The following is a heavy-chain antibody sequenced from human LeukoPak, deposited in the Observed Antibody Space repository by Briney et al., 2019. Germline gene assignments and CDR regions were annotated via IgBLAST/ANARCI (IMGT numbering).Heavy chain of an antibody. J-gene: IGHJ4*02. V-gene: IGHV7-4-1*02. CDR2: INTNTGNP. Sequence: ASVKVSCKASRYTFTSYAMNWERQAPGQGLERMGWINTNTGNPTYAQGFTGRFVFSLDTSVSTAYLQISSLKAEDTAVYYCARGEEYYYALSGYWGQGTLVTVSS. CDR1: RYTFTSYA. D-gene: IGHD3-10*01. CDR3: ARGEEYYYALSGY.